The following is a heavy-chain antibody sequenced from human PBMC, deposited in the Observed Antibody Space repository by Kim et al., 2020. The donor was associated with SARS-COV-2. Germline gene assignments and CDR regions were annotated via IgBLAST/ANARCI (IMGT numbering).Heavy chain of an antibody. J-gene: IGHJ6*02. Sequence: SVKGRFTISRDDSKSIAYLQMNSLKTEDTAVYYCTRKVPGTHYYYYGMDVWGQGTTVTVSS. V-gene: IGHV3-49*02. D-gene: IGHD1-1*01. CDR3: TRKVPGTHYYYYGMDV.